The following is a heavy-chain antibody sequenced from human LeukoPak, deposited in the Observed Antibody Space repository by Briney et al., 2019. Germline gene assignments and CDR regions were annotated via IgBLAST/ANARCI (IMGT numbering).Heavy chain of an antibody. D-gene: IGHD2-2*02. Sequence: GGSLRLSCAASGFTFSSYGMHWVRQAPGKGLEWVAFIRYDGSNKYYADSVKGRFTISRDNSKNTLYLQMNSLRAEDTAVYYCATGGIVVVPAAILIAARGYFDYWGQGTLVTVSS. CDR3: ATGGIVVVPAAILIAARGYFDY. J-gene: IGHJ4*02. CDR2: IRYDGSNK. CDR1: GFTFSSYG. V-gene: IGHV3-30*02.